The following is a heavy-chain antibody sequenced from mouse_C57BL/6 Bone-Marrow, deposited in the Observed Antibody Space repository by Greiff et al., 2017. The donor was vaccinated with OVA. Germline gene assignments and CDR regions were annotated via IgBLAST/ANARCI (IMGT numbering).Heavy chain of an antibody. Sequence: QVQLQQSGAELVKPGASVKLSCKASGYAFSSYWMNWVKQRPGKGLEWIGQIYPGDGDTNYNGKFKGKATLTADKSSSTAYMQLSSLTSEDSAVYFGAREGLRPWCAYWGQGTLVTVSA. CDR2: IYPGDGDT. CDR3: AREGLRPWCAY. J-gene: IGHJ3*01. V-gene: IGHV1-80*01. CDR1: GYAFSSYW. D-gene: IGHD2-4*01.